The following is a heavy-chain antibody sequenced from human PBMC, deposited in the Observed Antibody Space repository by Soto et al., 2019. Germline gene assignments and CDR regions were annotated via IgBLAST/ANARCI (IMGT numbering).Heavy chain of an antibody. CDR3: ASTYYNASSGPFDY. CDR2: IYYSGST. V-gene: IGHV4-59*12. Sequence: SETLSLTCTVSGGSISSYYWSWIRQPPGKGLEWIGYIYYSGSTNYNPSLKSQVTISVDTSKNQFSLKLSSVTAADTAVYYCASTYYNASSGPFDYWGQGTLVTVLL. D-gene: IGHD3-22*01. J-gene: IGHJ4*02. CDR1: GGSISSYY.